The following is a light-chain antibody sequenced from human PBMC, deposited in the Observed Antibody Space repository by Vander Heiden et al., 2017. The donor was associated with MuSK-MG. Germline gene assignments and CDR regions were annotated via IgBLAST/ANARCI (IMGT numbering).Light chain of an antibody. V-gene: IGLV3-21*02. J-gene: IGLJ2*01. CDR2: DDS. CDR3: QVWDGDSARRV. Sequence: TCVGANIANQGVHGYQQKPGQAPVVVVLDDSDRPSGISERISGSKSGNAATLTISRVAAGDEDDDDCQVWDGDSARRVFGGGTKLTVL. CDR1: NIANQG.